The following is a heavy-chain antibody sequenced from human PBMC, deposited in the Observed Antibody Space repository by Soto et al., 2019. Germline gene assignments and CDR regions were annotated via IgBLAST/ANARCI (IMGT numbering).Heavy chain of an antibody. Sequence: GGSLRLSCAVSGFTFSAYWMHWVRQVPGKGLTWVSRISDDGSTATYTDSVKGRFVISRDNAKNSLYLEMNTLRVDDSGLYYCARGPRVSSTGTGAHWGRGTLVTVSS. V-gene: IGHV3-74*01. CDR3: ARGPRVSSTGTGAH. D-gene: IGHD1-1*01. CDR1: GFTFSAYW. J-gene: IGHJ4*02. CDR2: ISDDGSTA.